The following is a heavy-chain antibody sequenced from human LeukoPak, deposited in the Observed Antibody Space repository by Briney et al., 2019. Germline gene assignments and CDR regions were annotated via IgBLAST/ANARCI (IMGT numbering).Heavy chain of an antibody. CDR3: ARARYETRIWPKSRYDYYYYMDV. D-gene: IGHD3-3*01. CDR1: GYSFIDFY. V-gene: IGHV1-3*03. Sequence: ASVKASCKASGYSFIDFYIHFVRQAPGQGLEWMGWINGGNGNTKYSQEFQGRVTITRDTSASTAYMEVSSLRSEDMAVYYCARARYETRIWPKSRYDYYYYMDVWGKGTTVTVSS. J-gene: IGHJ6*03. CDR2: INGGNGNT.